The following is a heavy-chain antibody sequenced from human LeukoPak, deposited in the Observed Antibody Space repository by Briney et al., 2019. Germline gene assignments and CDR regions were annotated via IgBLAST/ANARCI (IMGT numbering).Heavy chain of an antibody. CDR2: ISGSGGST. Sequence: PGGSLRLSCAASGFTFSNYAMSWVRQAPGKGLEWVSGISGSGGSTYYADSVKGRFTISRDNSKNTLYLQMNSLRAEDTAVYYCAGRNYYDSSGPGFWGQGTLVTVSS. J-gene: IGHJ4*02. D-gene: IGHD3-22*01. CDR1: GFTFSNYA. CDR3: AGRNYYDSSGPGF. V-gene: IGHV3-23*01.